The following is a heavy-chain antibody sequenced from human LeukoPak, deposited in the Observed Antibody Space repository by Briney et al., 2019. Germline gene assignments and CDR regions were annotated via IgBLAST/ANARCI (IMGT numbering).Heavy chain of an antibody. CDR3: ARVKVGSWDWFDP. J-gene: IGHJ5*02. Sequence: GGSLRLSCAASGFTFSSYWMHWVRQAPGKGLVWVSRINTDGSSTSYADSVKGRFTISRDNAKNTAYLQMNSLRAEDTAVYYCARVKVGSWDWFDPWGQGTLVTVSS. V-gene: IGHV3-74*01. CDR2: INTDGSST. D-gene: IGHD1-26*01. CDR1: GFTFSSYW.